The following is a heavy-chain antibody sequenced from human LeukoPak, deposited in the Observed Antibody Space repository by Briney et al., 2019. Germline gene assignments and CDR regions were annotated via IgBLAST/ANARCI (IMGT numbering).Heavy chain of an antibody. D-gene: IGHD2-15*01. Sequence: ASVKVSCKASGGTFSSYAISWVRQAPGQGLEWMGRIIPILGIANYAQKFQGRVTITADKSTSTAYMELSSLRSEDTAVYYCAREGGIVVVVADSESGMDVWGQGTTVTVSS. CDR1: GGTFSSYA. CDR3: AREGGIVVVVADSESGMDV. J-gene: IGHJ6*02. CDR2: IIPILGIA. V-gene: IGHV1-69*04.